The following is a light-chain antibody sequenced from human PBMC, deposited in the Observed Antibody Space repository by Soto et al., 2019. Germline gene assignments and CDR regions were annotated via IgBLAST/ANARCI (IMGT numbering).Light chain of an antibody. J-gene: IGLJ1*01. CDR2: EGG. Sequence: QSVLTQPASVSGSPGQSITISCTGTSSDVGSYNLVSWYQQHPGKAPKLMIYEGGKRPSGVSNRFSGSKSGNAASLTISGLQADDEADYYCCSYAGTSTFVFGTGTKLTVL. CDR3: CSYAGTSTFV. V-gene: IGLV2-23*03. CDR1: SSDVGSYNL.